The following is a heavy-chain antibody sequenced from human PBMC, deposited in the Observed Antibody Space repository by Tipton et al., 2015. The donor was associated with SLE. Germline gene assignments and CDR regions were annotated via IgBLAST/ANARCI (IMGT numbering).Heavy chain of an antibody. D-gene: IGHD3-10*01. J-gene: IGHJ5*02. Sequence: SLRLSCAASGFTFSSYAMSWVRQAPGKGLEWVASIQQDGSEKYYVDSAKGRFTISRDNAKNSLYLQMNSLRVEDTALYYCARDLGSYFDPWGQGTLVTVSS. V-gene: IGHV3-7*01. CDR3: ARDLGSYFDP. CDR2: IQQDGSEK. CDR1: GFTFSSYA.